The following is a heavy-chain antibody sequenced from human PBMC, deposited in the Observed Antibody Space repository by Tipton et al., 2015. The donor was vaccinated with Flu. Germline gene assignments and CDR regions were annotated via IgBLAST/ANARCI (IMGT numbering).Heavy chain of an antibody. V-gene: IGHV4-4*07. CDR3: ARGSGSGTYVIFDY. J-gene: IGHJ4*02. CDR2: IYSSGST. CDR1: GGSISSYY. D-gene: IGHD3-10*01. Sequence: TLSLTCTVSGGSISSYYWSWIWQPAGKGLEWIGRIYSSGSTNYNPSLKSRVTMSVETSKNQFSLKLSSVTAADTAVYYCARGSGSGTYVIFDYWGQGTLVTVSS.